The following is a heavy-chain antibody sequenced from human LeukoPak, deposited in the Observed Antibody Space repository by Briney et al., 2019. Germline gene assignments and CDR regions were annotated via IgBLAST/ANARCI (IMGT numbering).Heavy chain of an antibody. CDR1: GGSISSSSYY. Sequence: SETLSLTCTVSGGSISSSSYYWGWIRQSPGKGLEWIASVYHTGTTYYNPSLKSRASISVNMSKNHVSLRLTSVTAADTAMYYCTRDEYGAADWGQGILVTVSS. D-gene: IGHD4-17*01. V-gene: IGHV4-39*07. CDR3: TRDEYGAAD. J-gene: IGHJ4*02. CDR2: VYHTGTT.